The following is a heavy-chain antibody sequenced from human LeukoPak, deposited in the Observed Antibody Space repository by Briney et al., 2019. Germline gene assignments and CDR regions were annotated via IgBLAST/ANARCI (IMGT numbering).Heavy chain of an antibody. Sequence: PSETLSLTCTVSGGSINSGGYYWSWIRQHPGKGLEWIGYIYYSGSTYYNPSLKSRVTISVDTSKNQFSLKLSSVTAAGTAVYYCASAGEAADFDYWGQGTLVTVSS. CDR3: ASAGEAADFDY. V-gene: IGHV4-31*03. CDR2: IYYSGST. CDR1: GGSINSGGYY. J-gene: IGHJ4*02. D-gene: IGHD2-15*01.